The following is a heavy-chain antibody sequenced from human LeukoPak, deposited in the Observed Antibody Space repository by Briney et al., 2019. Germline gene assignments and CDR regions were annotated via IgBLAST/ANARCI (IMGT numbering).Heavy chain of an antibody. D-gene: IGHD2-8*02. J-gene: IGHJ1*01. Sequence: GRSLRLSCAASGFTFSSYAMHWVRQAPGKGLEWVAVISYDGSNKYYADSVKGRFTISRDNSKNTLYLQMSSLRAEDTAVYYCAKGADTGGWEAYFQHWGQGTLVTVSS. CDR3: AKGADTGGWEAYFQH. V-gene: IGHV3-30*04. CDR1: GFTFSSYA. CDR2: ISYDGSNK.